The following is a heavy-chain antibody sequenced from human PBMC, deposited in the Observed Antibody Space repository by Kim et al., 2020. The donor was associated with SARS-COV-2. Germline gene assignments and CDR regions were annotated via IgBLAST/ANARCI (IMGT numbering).Heavy chain of an antibody. D-gene: IGHD6-6*01. Sequence: SETLSLTCTVSGASVGSSAYYWGWFRQPPGKGLEWIGSNYYSGITYYNASRKSRVTISLDTSKNQLPLRLSSVTAADTAVYYCARGRDILGARYFDSGGQGTLVSVS. CDR2: NYYSGIT. V-gene: IGHV4-39*06. CDR1: GASVGSSAYY. J-gene: IGHJ4*02. CDR3: ARGRDILGARYFDS.